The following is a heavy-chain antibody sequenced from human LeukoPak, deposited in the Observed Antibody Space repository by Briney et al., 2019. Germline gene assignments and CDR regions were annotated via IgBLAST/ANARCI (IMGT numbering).Heavy chain of an antibody. J-gene: IGHJ4*02. V-gene: IGHV4-38-2*01. D-gene: IGHD4-17*01. Sequence: SETLSLTCAVSGYSISSGYYWGWIRQPPGKGLEWIGSIYYSGSTYYNPSLKSRVTISVDTSKNQFSLKLSSVTAADTAVYYCARQDNGDYVFTYWGQGTLVTVSS. CDR3: ARQDNGDYVFTY. CDR2: IYYSGST. CDR1: GYSISSGYY.